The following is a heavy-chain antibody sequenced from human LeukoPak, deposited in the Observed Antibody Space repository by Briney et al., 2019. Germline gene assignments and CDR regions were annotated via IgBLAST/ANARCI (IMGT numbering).Heavy chain of an antibody. CDR1: GFTFSSYG. Sequence: PGGSLRLSCAASGFTFSSYGMHWVRQAPGKGLEWVAVISYDGSNKYYADCVKGRFTISIDNSKNTLYLQMNSLRAEDTAVYYCAHRGTVTTLSADPYYYYYGMDVWGQGTTVTVSS. CDR2: ISYDGSNK. J-gene: IGHJ6*02. D-gene: IGHD4-11*01. CDR3: AHRGTVTTLSADPYYYYYGMDV. V-gene: IGHV3-30*03.